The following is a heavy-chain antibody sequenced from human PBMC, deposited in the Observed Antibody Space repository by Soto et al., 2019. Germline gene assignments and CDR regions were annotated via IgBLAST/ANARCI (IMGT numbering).Heavy chain of an antibody. CDR2: IDKGGTT. CDR1: GGSITSGTFY. J-gene: IGHJ4*02. D-gene: IGHD2-15*01. CDR3: ARDFGRHRIDY. Sequence: PSETLSLTCTVSGGSITSGTFYWGGVRQTPGKGLEWIGTIDKGGTTYYNPSLRSRLTISMDKSKNQFSLRLTSVTATDTGVYYCARDFGRHRIDYWGQGALVTVS. V-gene: IGHV4-39*02.